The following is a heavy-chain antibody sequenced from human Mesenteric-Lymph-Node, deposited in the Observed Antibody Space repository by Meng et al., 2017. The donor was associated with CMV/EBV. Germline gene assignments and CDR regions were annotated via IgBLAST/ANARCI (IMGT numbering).Heavy chain of an antibody. D-gene: IGHD2-15*01. CDR3: AKDLPFVGYCSGASCYNFDY. J-gene: IGHJ4*02. Sequence: GGSLRLSCAASGFIFSIYGMHWVRQAPGKGLEWVAFIPYDGSNKYYADSVKGRFTISRDNSKNTLYLQMNSLSAEDTAVYYCAKDLPFVGYCSGASCYNFDYWGQGTLVTVSS. V-gene: IGHV3-30*02. CDR1: GFIFSIYG. CDR2: IPYDGSNK.